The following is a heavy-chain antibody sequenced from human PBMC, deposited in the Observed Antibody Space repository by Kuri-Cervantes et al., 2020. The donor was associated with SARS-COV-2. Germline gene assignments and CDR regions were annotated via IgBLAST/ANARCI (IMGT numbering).Heavy chain of an antibody. D-gene: IGHD1-14*01. CDR3: ATLPARKAITNWFDP. J-gene: IGHJ5*02. CDR1: GGSISRYY. CDR2: IYTSGNT. V-gene: IGHV4-4*07. Sequence: SETLSLTCTVSGGSISRYYWSWIRQAAGEGLEWIGRIYTSGNTNYNPSLKSRVTMSVDTSKNQFSLKLSSVTAADTAVYYCATLPARKAITNWFDPWGQGTLVTVSS.